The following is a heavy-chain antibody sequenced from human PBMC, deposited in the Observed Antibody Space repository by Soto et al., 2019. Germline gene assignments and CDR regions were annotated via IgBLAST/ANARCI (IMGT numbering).Heavy chain of an antibody. D-gene: IGHD3-3*01. CDR3: ARQIGDDPFDV. Sequence: NPSETLSLTCTVSGGSISTYYWNWIRQSPGKGLEWIGYIYRTGSTHYNPSLNSRVAISLDTSRNKFSLKLHSVTAADTAVYFCARQIGDDPFDVWGQGTMVTVSS. J-gene: IGHJ3*01. CDR1: GGSISTYY. CDR2: IYRTGST. V-gene: IGHV4-4*09.